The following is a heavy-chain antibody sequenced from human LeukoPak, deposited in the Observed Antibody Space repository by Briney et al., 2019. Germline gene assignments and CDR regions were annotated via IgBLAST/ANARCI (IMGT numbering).Heavy chain of an antibody. CDR1: GFTFRSYG. CDR3: AKDLEVGGNADPHYFYY. V-gene: IGHV3-30*02. Sequence: PGGSLRLSCAASGFTFRSYGMHWVRQAPGKGLEWVTFIRYDGSNKYYADSVKGRFTTSRDNSKNTMYLQMNSLRAEDTAVYYCAKDLEVGGNADPHYFYYWGQGTLVTVSS. CDR2: IRYDGSNK. D-gene: IGHD1-26*01. J-gene: IGHJ4*02.